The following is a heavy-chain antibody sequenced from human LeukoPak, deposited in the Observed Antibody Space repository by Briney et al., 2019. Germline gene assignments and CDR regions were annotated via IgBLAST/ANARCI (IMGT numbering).Heavy chain of an antibody. CDR3: ARIVTYYYDSSGYSLYDY. CDR1: GYTFSGYY. V-gene: IGHV1-2*02. Sequence: ASVKVSCKASGYTFSGYYMHWVRQAPGQGLEWMGWINPNSGGTNYAQKFQGRVTMTRDTSISTAYMELSRLRSDDTAVYYCARIVTYYYDSSGYSLYDYWGQGTLVTVSS. J-gene: IGHJ4*02. D-gene: IGHD3-22*01. CDR2: INPNSGGT.